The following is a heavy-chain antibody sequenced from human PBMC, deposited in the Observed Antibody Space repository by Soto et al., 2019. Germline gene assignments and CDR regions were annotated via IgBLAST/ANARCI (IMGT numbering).Heavy chain of an antibody. CDR1: GFTFSSYG. Sequence: PGGSLRLSCAASGFTFSSYGMHWVRQAPGKGLEWVADISYDGSNAFYADSVTGRFTISRDNSKNTLYLQLNSLRPADTAVYYCAKDRPVATMIVDYGLDVWGQGTTVTVSS. CDR2: ISYDGSNA. CDR3: AKDRPVATMIVDYGLDV. J-gene: IGHJ6*02. D-gene: IGHD3-22*01. V-gene: IGHV3-30*18.